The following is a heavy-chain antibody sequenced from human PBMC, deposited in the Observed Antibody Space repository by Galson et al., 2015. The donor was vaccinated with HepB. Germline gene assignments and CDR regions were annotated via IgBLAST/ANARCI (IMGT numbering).Heavy chain of an antibody. CDR1: GYSFTSYW. CDR2: IDPSDSYT. CDR3: ARRSAGEYYYYGMDV. Sequence: QSGAEVKKPGESLRISRKGSGYSFTSYWISWVRQMPGKGLEWMGRIDPSDSYTNYSPSFQGHVTISADKSISTAYLQWSSLKASDTAMYYCARRSAGEYYYYGMDVWGQGTTVTVS. D-gene: IGHD7-27*01. V-gene: IGHV5-10-1*01. J-gene: IGHJ6*02.